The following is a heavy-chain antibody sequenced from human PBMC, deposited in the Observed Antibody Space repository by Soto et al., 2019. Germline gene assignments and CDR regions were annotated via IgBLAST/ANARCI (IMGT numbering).Heavy chain of an antibody. CDR2: IFYSGTT. Sequence: PSETLSLTCTVSGGSISSGGYYWSWIRQHPGKGLEWIGYIFYSGTTYYNPSLKSRVTISVDTSKNQFSLKLSSVTAADTAVYYCARRLLWFGELSSWFDPWGQGTLVTVSS. D-gene: IGHD3-10*01. V-gene: IGHV4-31*03. CDR3: ARRLLWFGELSSWFDP. J-gene: IGHJ5*02. CDR1: GGSISSGGYY.